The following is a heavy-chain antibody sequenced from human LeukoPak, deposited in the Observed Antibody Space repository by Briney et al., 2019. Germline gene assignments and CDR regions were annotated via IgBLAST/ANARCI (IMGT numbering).Heavy chain of an antibody. CDR1: GDSISSYS. CDR2: IYTSGST. J-gene: IGHJ5*02. D-gene: IGHD5-18*01. Sequence: PSETLSLTCSVSGDSISSYSWNWIRQSAGTGLEWIGRIYTSGSTNYNPSLESRVTVSLDTSRNQFSLNLTSVTAADTAVYYCARGADTAMVSGGYNWFEPWGQGIEVLVSS. CDR3: ARGADTAMVSGGYNWFEP. V-gene: IGHV4-4*07.